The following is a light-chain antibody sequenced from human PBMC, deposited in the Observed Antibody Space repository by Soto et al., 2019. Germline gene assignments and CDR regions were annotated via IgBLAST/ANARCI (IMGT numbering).Light chain of an antibody. CDR1: LGISGY. Sequence: DIQLTQSPSFLSSSVGDRVTMTCRASLGISGYLAWYQQKPGNVPRLLIYYASSLQSGVPSRFSGSGSGTEFTLTISSLQPEDFAAYYCQQLDRYPFTFGGGTKVEI. CDR2: YAS. CDR3: QQLDRYPFT. J-gene: IGKJ4*01. V-gene: IGKV1-9*01.